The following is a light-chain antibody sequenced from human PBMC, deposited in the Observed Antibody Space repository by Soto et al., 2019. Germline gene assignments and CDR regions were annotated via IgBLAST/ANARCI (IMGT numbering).Light chain of an antibody. CDR2: GAS. CDR3: QQYDSSWT. Sequence: EIVLTQSPGTLSLSPGERATLSCRASQSISSNLAWYQQKPGQAPRLVIYGASSRATGIPDRFSGSGSGTDFTLTISRLEPEDFAVYYCQQYDSSWTFGQGTKVDI. CDR1: QSISSN. V-gene: IGKV3-20*01. J-gene: IGKJ1*01.